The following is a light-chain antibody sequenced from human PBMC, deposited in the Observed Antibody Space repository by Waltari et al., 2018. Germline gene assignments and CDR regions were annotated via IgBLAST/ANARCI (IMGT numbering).Light chain of an antibody. Sequence: EIVLTQSPVTLSLSPGERATLSCRATQNIRNNFLAWYQQKPGQAPRLLIYDASRRASGIPGRFTASGSGTDFTLTISSLEPQDFAVYYCQQYGRSPLTFGGGTEVEIK. CDR1: QNIRNNF. CDR3: QQYGRSPLT. CDR2: DAS. J-gene: IGKJ4*01. V-gene: IGKV3-20*01.